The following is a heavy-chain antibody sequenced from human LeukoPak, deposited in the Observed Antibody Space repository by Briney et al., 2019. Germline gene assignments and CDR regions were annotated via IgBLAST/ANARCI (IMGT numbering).Heavy chain of an antibody. Sequence: GGSLRLSCAASAFTFSSYSMNWVRQAPGKGPEWVSSISGSSSYIYSADLVKGRFTISRDNAKNSLYLQMNNLRAEDTAVYYCASPLDYSSPRYWGQGTLVTVSS. CDR3: ASPLDYSSPRY. CDR1: AFTFSSYS. D-gene: IGHD6-19*01. J-gene: IGHJ4*02. CDR2: ISGSSSYI. V-gene: IGHV3-21*01.